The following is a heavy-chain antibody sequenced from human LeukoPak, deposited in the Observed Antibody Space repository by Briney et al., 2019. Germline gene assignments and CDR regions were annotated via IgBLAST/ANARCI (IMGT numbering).Heavy chain of an antibody. CDR1: GFTFSSYG. D-gene: IGHD6-13*01. CDR2: IWYDGSNK. Sequence: GRSLRLSCAASGFTFSSYGMHWVRQAPGKGLEWVAVIWYDGSNKYYADSVKGRFTISRDNSKKTLYMQMNSLRAEDTAVYYCARGLLAAAGIDYWGQGALVTVSS. J-gene: IGHJ4*02. CDR3: ARGLLAAAGIDY. V-gene: IGHV3-33*01.